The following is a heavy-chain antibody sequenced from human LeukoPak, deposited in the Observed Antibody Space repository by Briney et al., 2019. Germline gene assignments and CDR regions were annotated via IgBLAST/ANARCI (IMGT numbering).Heavy chain of an antibody. Sequence: GGSLRLSCEASGFTFRDYWMTWVRQAPGKGLEGVANVKQDGTEKFYVDSVKGRFTISRDNGKNSLHLQMNSLRVEDTAIYYCARAGGTSWADYWGQGTLVTVSS. CDR2: VKQDGTEK. CDR1: GFTFRDYW. V-gene: IGHV3-7*01. J-gene: IGHJ4*02. CDR3: ARAGGTSWADY. D-gene: IGHD6-13*01.